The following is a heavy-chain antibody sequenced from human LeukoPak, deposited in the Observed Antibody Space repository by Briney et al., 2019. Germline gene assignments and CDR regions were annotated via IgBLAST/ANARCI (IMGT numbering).Heavy chain of an antibody. CDR1: GFTFDNYA. Sequence: GRSLRLSCTASGFTFDNYAMHWVRLAPGKGLEWVSSISWNGGSIGYADSVKGRFTISRDDAKNSLYLQMNSLRPEDTALYYCAKDIAPPSSGTFDYWGQGPLVTVSS. J-gene: IGHJ4*01. CDR2: ISWNGGSI. V-gene: IGHV3-9*01. CDR3: AKDIAPPSSGTFDY. D-gene: IGHD6-19*01.